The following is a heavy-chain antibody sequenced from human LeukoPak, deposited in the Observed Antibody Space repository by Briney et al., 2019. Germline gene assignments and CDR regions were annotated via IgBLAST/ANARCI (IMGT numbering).Heavy chain of an antibody. CDR3: AWGDSSGYPFDS. CDR2: IYTSGGTSGST. V-gene: IGHV4-61*02. J-gene: IGHJ5*01. Sequence: PSETLSLTCTVSGGSISSGNYYLSWIRQPAGKGLEWIGRIYTSGGTSGSTYYNPSLKSRVNISVDTSKNQFSLKLSSVTAADTAVYYCAWGDSSGYPFDSWGQGTLVTVSS. CDR1: GGSISSGNYY. D-gene: IGHD3-22*01.